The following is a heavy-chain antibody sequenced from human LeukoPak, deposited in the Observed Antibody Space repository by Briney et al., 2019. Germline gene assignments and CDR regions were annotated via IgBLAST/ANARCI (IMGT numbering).Heavy chain of an antibody. CDR1: GYTFNTYG. CDR3: ARLVQQWLVHYFDY. D-gene: IGHD6-19*01. V-gene: IGHV1-18*01. J-gene: IGHJ4*02. Sequence: ASVKLSFTSSGYTFNTYGITWVRHAPAQGLEWMGCIRAYGHNTVYAQNFQGRVTMTADSSTSTAYMELRSLRSDDTAVYYCARLVQQWLVHYFDYWGRGTLVTVSS. CDR2: IRAYGHNT.